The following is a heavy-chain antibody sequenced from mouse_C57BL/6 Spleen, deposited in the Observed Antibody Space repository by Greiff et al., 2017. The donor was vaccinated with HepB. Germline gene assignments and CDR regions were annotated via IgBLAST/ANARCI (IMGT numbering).Heavy chain of an antibody. CDR3: ARARSTMIKDWYFDV. CDR2: ISDGGSYT. V-gene: IGHV5-4*03. Sequence: EVKLMESGGGLVKPGGSLKLSCAASGLTFSSYAMSWVRQTPEKRLEWVATISDGGSYTYYPDNVKGRFTISRDNAKNNLYLQMSHLKSEDTAMYYCARARSTMIKDWYFDVWGTGTTVTVSS. D-gene: IGHD2-4*01. J-gene: IGHJ1*03. CDR1: GLTFSSYA.